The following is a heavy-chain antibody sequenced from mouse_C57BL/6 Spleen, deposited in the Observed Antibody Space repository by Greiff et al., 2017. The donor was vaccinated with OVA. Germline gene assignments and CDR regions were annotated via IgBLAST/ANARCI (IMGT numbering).Heavy chain of an antibody. Sequence: EVQRVESGEGLVKPGGSLKLSCAASGFTFSSYAMSWVRQTPEKRLEWVAYISSGGDYIYYADTVKGRFTISRDNARNTLYLQMSSLKSEDTAMYYCTRDRPHYYGSPFDYWGQGTTLTVSS. V-gene: IGHV5-9-1*02. CDR3: TRDRPHYYGSPFDY. CDR2: ISSGGDYI. CDR1: GFTFSSYA. D-gene: IGHD1-1*01. J-gene: IGHJ2*01.